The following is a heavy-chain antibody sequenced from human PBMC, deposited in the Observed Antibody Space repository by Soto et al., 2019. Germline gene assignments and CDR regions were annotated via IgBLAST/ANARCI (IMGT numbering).Heavy chain of an antibody. J-gene: IGHJ4*02. CDR1: GFSFSKYG. CDR3: ARRALTHAFVDY. Sequence: GGSLRLSCAASGFSFSKYGMNWVRQAPGKGLEWISYTSGGQTTTYYADSVKGRFTISRDNAEKTVYLQMSSLRDEDKAVYFCARRALTHAFVDYWGQGSLVTVSS. CDR2: TSGGQTTT. V-gene: IGHV3-48*02. D-gene: IGHD3-10*01.